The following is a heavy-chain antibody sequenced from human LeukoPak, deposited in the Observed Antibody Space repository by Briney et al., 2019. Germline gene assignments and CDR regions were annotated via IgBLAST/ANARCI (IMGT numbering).Heavy chain of an antibody. D-gene: IGHD3-10*01. CDR2: ISYDGSNK. J-gene: IGHJ6*02. CDR3: ARATMVRGVTNYGMDV. V-gene: IGHV3-30*03. Sequence: GGSLRLSCAASGFTFSSYGMHWVRQAPGKGLEWVAVISYDGSNKYYADSVKGRFTISRDNSKNTLYLQMNSLRAEDTAVYYCARATMVRGVTNYGMDVWGQGTTVTVSS. CDR1: GFTFSSYG.